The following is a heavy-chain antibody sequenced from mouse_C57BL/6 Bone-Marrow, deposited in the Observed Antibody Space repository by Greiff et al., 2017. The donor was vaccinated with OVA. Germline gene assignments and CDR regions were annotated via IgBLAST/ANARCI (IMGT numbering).Heavy chain of an antibody. CDR1: GYTFTDYN. V-gene: IGHV1-18*01. CDR3: ASYSNYVGAWFAY. Sequence: VQLQQSGPELVKPGASVKIPCKASGYTFTDYNMDWVKQSHGKSLEWIGDINPNNGGTIYNQKFKGKATLTVDKSSSTAYMELRSLTSEDTAVYYCASYSNYVGAWFAYWGQGTLVTVSA. CDR2: INPNNGGT. D-gene: IGHD2-5*01. J-gene: IGHJ3*01.